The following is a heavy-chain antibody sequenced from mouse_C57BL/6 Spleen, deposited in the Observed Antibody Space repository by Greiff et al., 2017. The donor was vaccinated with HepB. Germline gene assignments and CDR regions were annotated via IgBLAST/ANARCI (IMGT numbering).Heavy chain of an antibody. CDR3: ARGSNYAN. CDR2: ISDGGSYT. Sequence: DVQLQESGGGLVKPGGSLKLSCAASGFTFSSYAMSWVRQTPEKRLEWVATISDGGSYTYYPDNVKGRFTISRDNAKNNLYLQMSHLKSEDTAMYYCARGSNYANWGQGTLVTVSA. CDR1: GFTFSSYA. D-gene: IGHD2-5*01. J-gene: IGHJ3*01. V-gene: IGHV5-4*01.